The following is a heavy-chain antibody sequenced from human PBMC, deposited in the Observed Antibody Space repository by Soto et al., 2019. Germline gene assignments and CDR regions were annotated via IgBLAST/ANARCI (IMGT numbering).Heavy chain of an antibody. Sequence: SETLSLTCSVTGASISSGGHYWGWIRQPPGKGLQWVGNIYYRGNTYYNPSLMSQVSITVDPSNNQFSLKLSSLTAADTAVYYCARHKDTSSWYLLPDYRGQGTLGTFAS. CDR3: ARHKDTSSWYLLPDY. J-gene: IGHJ4*02. V-gene: IGHV4-39*01. CDR2: IYYRGNT. D-gene: IGHD6-13*01. CDR1: GASISSGGHY.